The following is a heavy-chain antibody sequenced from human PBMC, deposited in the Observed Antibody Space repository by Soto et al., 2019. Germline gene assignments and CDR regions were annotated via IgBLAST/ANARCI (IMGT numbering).Heavy chain of an antibody. CDR3: AKERGSGRYDYYYYYGMDV. Sequence: QVQLVESGGGVVQPGRSLRLSCAASGFTFSSYGMHWVRQAPGKGLEWVAVISYDGSNKYYADSVKGRFTISRDNSKNTLYLQMNSLRAEDTAVYYCAKERGSGRYDYYYYYGMDVWGQGTTVTVSS. CDR2: ISYDGSNK. J-gene: IGHJ6*02. D-gene: IGHD3-10*01. CDR1: GFTFSSYG. V-gene: IGHV3-30*18.